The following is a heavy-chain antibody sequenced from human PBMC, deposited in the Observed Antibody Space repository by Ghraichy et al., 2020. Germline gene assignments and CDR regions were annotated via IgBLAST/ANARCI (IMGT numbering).Heavy chain of an antibody. CDR2: INHSGST. V-gene: IGHV4-34*01. J-gene: IGHJ4*02. Sequence: ESLNISCAVYGGSFSGYFWSWIRQPPGKGLEWIGDINHSGSTNYNPSLKSRVTISVDTSKNQFSLKLRSVTAADTAVYYCASYVAAAETDYWGQGTLVTVSS. D-gene: IGHD6-13*01. CDR1: GGSFSGYF. CDR3: ASYVAAAETDY.